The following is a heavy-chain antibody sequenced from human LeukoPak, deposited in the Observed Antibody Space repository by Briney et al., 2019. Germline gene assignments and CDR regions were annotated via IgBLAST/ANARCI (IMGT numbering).Heavy chain of an antibody. CDR2: IIPILGIA. D-gene: IGHD6-19*01. CDR1: GYTFTNFD. J-gene: IGHJ4*02. CDR3: AKEAVAVR. Sequence: SVKVSCKASGYTFTNFDISWVRQAPGQGLEWMGRIIPILGIANYAQKFQGRVTITADKSTSTAYMELSSLRSEDTAVYYCAKEAVAVRWGQGTLVTVSS. V-gene: IGHV1-69*04.